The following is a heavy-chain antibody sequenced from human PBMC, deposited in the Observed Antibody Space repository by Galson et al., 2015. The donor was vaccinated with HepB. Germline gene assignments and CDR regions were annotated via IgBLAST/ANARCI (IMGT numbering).Heavy chain of an antibody. CDR3: AKIALATGGDH. V-gene: IGHV3-30-3*01. Sequence: SLRLSCAASGFNFGTYAMHWVRQAPGKGLDWVAVISYEGSNIYYADSVKGRFTLSRDNSKNTLYLQMNSLRAEDTAVYYCAKIALATGGDHWGQGTLVTVSS. J-gene: IGHJ4*02. CDR1: GFNFGTYA. CDR2: ISYEGSNI. D-gene: IGHD7-27*01.